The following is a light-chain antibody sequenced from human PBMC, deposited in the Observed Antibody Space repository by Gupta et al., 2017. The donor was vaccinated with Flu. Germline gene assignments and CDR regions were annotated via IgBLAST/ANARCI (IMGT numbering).Light chain of an antibody. CDR1: QGISTS. CDR3: QQVQSYPIT. J-gene: IGKJ4*01. V-gene: IGKV1-9*01. CDR2: AAS. Sequence: GDRVIITCRASQGISTSLVWYQQKPGKAPKLLIYAASTLRSGVPSRFSGSGSGTEFTLTISSLQPEDFASYYCQQVQSYPITLGGGTKVEIK.